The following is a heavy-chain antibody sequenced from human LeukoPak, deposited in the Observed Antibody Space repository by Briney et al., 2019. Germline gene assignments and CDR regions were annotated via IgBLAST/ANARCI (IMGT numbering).Heavy chain of an antibody. CDR1: GYTFTSYG. J-gene: IGHJ4*02. Sequence: VASVKVSCKASGYTFTSYGIRWVRQAPGRGLEWMGWISAYNGNTNYAQKLQGRVTMTTDTSTSTAYMELRSLRSDDTTVYYCARYDFWSGYSKHPIDYWGQGTLVTVSS. D-gene: IGHD3-3*01. V-gene: IGHV1-18*01. CDR3: ARYDFWSGYSKHPIDY. CDR2: ISAYNGNT.